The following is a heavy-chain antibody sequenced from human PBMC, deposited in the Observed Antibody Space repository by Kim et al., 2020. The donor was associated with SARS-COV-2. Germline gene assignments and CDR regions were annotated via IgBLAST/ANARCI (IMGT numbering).Heavy chain of an antibody. V-gene: IGHV3-23*01. CDR1: GFTFSSYA. D-gene: IGHD3-22*01. J-gene: IGHJ3*02. CDR2: ISGSGGST. CDR3: AKGGSGYYYQRRGEDTDAFDI. Sequence: GGSLRLSCAASGFTFSSYAMSWVRQAPGKGLEWVSAISGSGGSTYYADSVKGRFTISRDNSKNTLYLQMNSLRAEDTAVYYCAKGGSGYYYQRRGEDTDAFDIWGQGTMVTVSS.